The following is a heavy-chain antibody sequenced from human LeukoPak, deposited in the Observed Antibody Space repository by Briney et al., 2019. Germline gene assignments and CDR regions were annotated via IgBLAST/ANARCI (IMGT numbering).Heavy chain of an antibody. Sequence: PGGSLRLSCAASGFTFGSYAMHWVRQAPGKGLEWVAVISYDGSNKYYADSVKGRFTISRDNSKNTLYLQMNSLRAEDTAVYYCAREGIQLWLEYYFDYWGQGTLVTVSS. D-gene: IGHD5-18*01. J-gene: IGHJ4*02. V-gene: IGHV3-30-3*01. CDR3: AREGIQLWLEYYFDY. CDR2: ISYDGSNK. CDR1: GFTFGSYA.